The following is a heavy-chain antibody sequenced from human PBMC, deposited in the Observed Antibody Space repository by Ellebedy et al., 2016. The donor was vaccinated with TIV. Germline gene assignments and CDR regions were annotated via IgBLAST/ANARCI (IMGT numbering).Heavy chain of an antibody. CDR1: GYTFTSYG. CDR3: ASYSYGPLVLRPWDAFDI. J-gene: IGHJ3*02. CDR2: ISAYNGNT. D-gene: IGHD5-18*01. V-gene: IGHV1-18*01. Sequence: AASVKVSCKASGYTFTSYGISWVRQAPGQGLEWMGWISAYNGNTNYAQKLQGRVTMTTDTSTSTAYMELRSLRSDDTAVYYCASYSYGPLVLRPWDAFDIWGQGTMVTVSS.